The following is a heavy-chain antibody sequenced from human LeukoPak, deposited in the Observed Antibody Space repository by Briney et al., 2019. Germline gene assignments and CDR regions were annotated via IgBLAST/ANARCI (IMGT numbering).Heavy chain of an antibody. CDR1: GFTFSSYA. Sequence: GASLRLSYAASGFTFSSYAMSWVRQARGKGLEWVSAISSSGGSTYYADSVKGRSTISRDNSKNTLYLQMNSLRAEDTAVYYCAKDAPVNIVVVPAANSWGQGTLVTVSS. D-gene: IGHD2-2*01. CDR2: ISSSGGST. J-gene: IGHJ4*02. V-gene: IGHV3-23*01. CDR3: AKDAPVNIVVVPAANS.